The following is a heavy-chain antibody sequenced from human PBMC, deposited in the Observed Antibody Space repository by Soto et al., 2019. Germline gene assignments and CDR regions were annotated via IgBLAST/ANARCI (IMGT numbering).Heavy chain of an antibody. Sequence: GGSLRLSCAASGFTFSSYGMHWVRQAPGKGLEWVAVIWYDGSNKYYADSVKGRFTISRDNSKNTLYLQMNSLRAEDTAVYYCARGRYRERMDVWGQGTTVTVSS. V-gene: IGHV3-33*01. D-gene: IGHD1-1*01. CDR3: ARGRYRERMDV. CDR2: IWYDGSNK. CDR1: GFTFSSYG. J-gene: IGHJ6*02.